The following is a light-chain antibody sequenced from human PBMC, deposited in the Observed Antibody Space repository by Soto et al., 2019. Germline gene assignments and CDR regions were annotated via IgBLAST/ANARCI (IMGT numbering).Light chain of an antibody. CDR3: NSYGGNTNVV. J-gene: IGLJ2*01. Sequence: QSALTQPASVAGFPGQSITISCTGTTSDVGGYNYVSWYQQHPGKAPKILIYEVSKRASGVPDRFSGSKSGNTASLTVSGLQPDDEADYYCNSYGGNTNVVFGGGTKVTVL. V-gene: IGLV2-8*01. CDR2: EVS. CDR1: TSDVGGYNY.